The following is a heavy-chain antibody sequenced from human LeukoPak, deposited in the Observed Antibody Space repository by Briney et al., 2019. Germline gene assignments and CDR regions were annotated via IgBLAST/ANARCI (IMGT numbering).Heavy chain of an antibody. D-gene: IGHD3-22*01. CDR1: GYTVSSNA. V-gene: IGHV7-4-1*02. CDR2: IDTSTGNP. CDR3: ARGYDSSGYFSD. Sequence: ASVKVSCKASGYTVSSNAINWVRQAPGQGLEWMGWIDTSTGNPTYAQGFTGQFVFSLDTSVSTAYLQISSLKAEDTAEYFCARGYDSSGYFSDWGQGTLVTVSS. J-gene: IGHJ4*02.